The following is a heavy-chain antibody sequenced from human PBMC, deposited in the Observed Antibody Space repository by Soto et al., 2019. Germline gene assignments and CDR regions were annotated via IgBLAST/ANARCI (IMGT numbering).Heavy chain of an antibody. Sequence: QVQLVQSGGEVKTPGASVRVSCKASGYIFINCGISWVRQVPGQGLEWTGWISNYDGNTHYAQKFQDRVTMTTETSTNTAYMELRTLRSDDTAVYYCASDGFYDRSGHWVGDSALDIWGQGTMVTVSS. V-gene: IGHV1-18*01. CDR3: ASDGFYDRSGHWVGDSALDI. J-gene: IGHJ3*02. CDR2: ISNYDGNT. CDR1: GYIFINCG. D-gene: IGHD3-22*01.